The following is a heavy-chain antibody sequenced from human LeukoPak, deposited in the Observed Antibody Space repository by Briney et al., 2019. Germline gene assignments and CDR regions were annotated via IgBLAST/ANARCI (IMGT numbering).Heavy chain of an antibody. CDR2: ISSSSSYI. Sequence: KPGGSLRLSCAASGFTFSSYSMNWVRQAPGKGLEWVSSISSSSSYIYYADSVKGRFTISRDNAKNSLYLQMNSLRAEDTAVYYCARAPRGYCSSTSCYVWFDPWGQGTLVAVSS. V-gene: IGHV3-21*01. J-gene: IGHJ5*02. D-gene: IGHD2-2*01. CDR3: ARAPRGYCSSTSCYVWFDP. CDR1: GFTFSSYS.